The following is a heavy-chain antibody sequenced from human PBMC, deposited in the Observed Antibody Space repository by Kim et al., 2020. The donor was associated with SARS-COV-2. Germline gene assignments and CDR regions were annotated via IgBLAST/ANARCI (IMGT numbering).Heavy chain of an antibody. V-gene: IGHV3-33*01. CDR3: ARGAMVRGVIIFRGFDP. D-gene: IGHD3-10*01. CDR2: IWYDGSNK. J-gene: IGHJ5*02. Sequence: GGSLRLSCAASGFTFSSYGMHWVRQAPGKGLEWVAVIWYDGSNKYYADSVKGRFTISRDNSKNTLYLQMNSLRAEDTAVYYCARGAMVRGVIIFRGFDPWGQGTLVTVSS. CDR1: GFTFSSYG.